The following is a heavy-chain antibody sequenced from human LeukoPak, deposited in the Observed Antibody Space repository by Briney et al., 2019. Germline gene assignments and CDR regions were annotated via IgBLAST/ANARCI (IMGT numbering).Heavy chain of an antibody. V-gene: IGHV3-33*01. CDR1: GITFSSYG. Sequence: GGSLRLSCAASGITFSSYGMHWVRQAPGKGLEWVAVIWYDGSNKYYADSVKGRFTISRDNSKNTLYLQMNSLRAEDTAVYYCARSTYSSSWYYFDYWGQGTLVTVSS. CDR2: IWYDGSNK. CDR3: ARSTYSSSWYYFDY. J-gene: IGHJ4*02. D-gene: IGHD6-13*01.